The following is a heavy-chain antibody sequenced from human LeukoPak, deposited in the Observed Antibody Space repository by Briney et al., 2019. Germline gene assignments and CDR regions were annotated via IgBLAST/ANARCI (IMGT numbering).Heavy chain of an antibody. J-gene: IGHJ4*02. V-gene: IGHV3-33*01. CDR3: AREYSSSSYFDY. CDR2: IWYDGSNK. Sequence: GGSLRLSCAASGFIFSSYGMRWVRQAPGKGLEWVAVIWYDGSNKYYADSVKGRFTISRDNSKNTMYLQMNSLRAEDTAVYYCAREYSSSSYFDYWGQGTLVTVSS. D-gene: IGHD6-6*01. CDR1: GFIFSSYG.